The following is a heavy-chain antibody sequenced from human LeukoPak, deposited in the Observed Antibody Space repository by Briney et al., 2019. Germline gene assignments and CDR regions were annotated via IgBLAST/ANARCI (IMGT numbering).Heavy chain of an antibody. D-gene: IGHD6-19*01. V-gene: IGHV3-7*01. CDR3: ARDRYSSGWYYLFFDY. CDR1: GFTFSSYW. Sequence: GGSLRLSCAASGFTFSSYWMSWVRQAPGKGLEWVANIKRDGSEKYYVDSVKGRFTISRDNAKNSLYLQMNSLRAEDTAVYYCARDRYSSGWYYLFFDYWGQGTLVTVSS. CDR2: IKRDGSEK. J-gene: IGHJ4*02.